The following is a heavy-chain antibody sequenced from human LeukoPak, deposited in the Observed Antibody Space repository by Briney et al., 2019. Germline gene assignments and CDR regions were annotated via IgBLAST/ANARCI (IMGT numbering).Heavy chain of an antibody. D-gene: IGHD2-2*01. CDR2: IWYDGNNK. CDR3: ARDYHGLDY. CDR1: GFTFRNFG. Sequence: PGRSLRLSCAASGFTFRNFGMHWVRQAPGKGLEWVAVIWYDGNNKYYADSVKGRSTISRDNSKNTLYLQMKSLRAEDTAVYYCARDYHGLDYWGQGTLVTVSS. V-gene: IGHV3-33*01. J-gene: IGHJ4*02.